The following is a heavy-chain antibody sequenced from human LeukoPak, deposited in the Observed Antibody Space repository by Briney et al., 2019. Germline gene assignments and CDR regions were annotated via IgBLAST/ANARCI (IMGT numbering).Heavy chain of an antibody. J-gene: IGHJ3*02. CDR2: LTDSGGTT. V-gene: IGHV3-23*01. CDR3: AKKRDAFDI. D-gene: IGHD5-24*01. Sequence: GGSLRLSCVASGFTFSSYAMGWVRQAPGKRPEWVSSLTDSGGTTYYVDSVKGRFTISRDNSKNTLYLHMNSLRAEDTAMYYCAKKRDAFDIWGQGTVVTVSS. CDR1: GFTFSSYA.